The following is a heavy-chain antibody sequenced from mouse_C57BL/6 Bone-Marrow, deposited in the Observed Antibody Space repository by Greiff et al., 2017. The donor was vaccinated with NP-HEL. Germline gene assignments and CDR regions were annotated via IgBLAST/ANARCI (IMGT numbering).Heavy chain of an antibody. V-gene: IGHV14-4*01. CDR3: TTRRYYVSSYWFAY. J-gene: IGHJ3*01. Sequence: VQLQQSGAELVRPGASVKLSCTASGFNIKDDYMHWVKQRPEQGLEWIGWIDPENGDTEYDSKVQGKATINADTPSNTSYLQLSSLTSEDTAVYYCTTRRYYVSSYWFAYWDQGTLVTVSA. CDR2: IDPENGDT. D-gene: IGHD1-1*01. CDR1: GFNIKDDY.